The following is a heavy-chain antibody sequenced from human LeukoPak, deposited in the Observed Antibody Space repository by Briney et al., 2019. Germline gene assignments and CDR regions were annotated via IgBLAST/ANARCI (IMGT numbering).Heavy chain of an antibody. CDR1: GGTFSSYA. CDR3: ATEIGHYDILAGYYADIDY. J-gene: IGHJ4*02. Sequence: SVKVSCKASGGTFSSYAISWVRQAPGQGLEWMGRIIPIFGTANYAQKFQGRVTITTDESTSTAYMELSSLRSEDTAVYYCATEIGHYDILAGYYADIDYWGQGTLVTVSS. V-gene: IGHV1-69*05. D-gene: IGHD3-9*01. CDR2: IIPIFGTA.